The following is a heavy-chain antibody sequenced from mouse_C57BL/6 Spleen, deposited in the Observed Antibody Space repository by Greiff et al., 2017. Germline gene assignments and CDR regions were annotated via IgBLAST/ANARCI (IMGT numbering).Heavy chain of an antibody. V-gene: IGHV1-15*01. J-gene: IGHJ3*01. CDR2: IEPETGGT. D-gene: IGHD1-1*01. CDR1: GYTFTDYE. Sequence: QVQLKQSGAELVRPGASVTLSCKASGYTFTDYEMHWVKQTPVHGLEWIGAIEPETGGTAYNQKFKGKAILTADKSSSTAYMELRSLTSEDSAVYYCTRGDYYGGFAYWGQGTLVTVSA. CDR3: TRGDYYGGFAY.